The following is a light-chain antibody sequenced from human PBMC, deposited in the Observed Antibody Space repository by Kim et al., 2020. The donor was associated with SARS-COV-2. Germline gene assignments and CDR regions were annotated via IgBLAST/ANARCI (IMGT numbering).Light chain of an antibody. Sequence: DIQMTQSPSTLSASVGDRVTITCRASQSVSNYLAWYQQKPGKAPKVLIYKASSLESGVPSRFSGSASGTEFTLTISSLQPDDFATYYCHQHNSYPITFGQGTRLEIK. CDR3: HQHNSYPIT. CDR1: QSVSNY. J-gene: IGKJ5*01. CDR2: KAS. V-gene: IGKV1-5*03.